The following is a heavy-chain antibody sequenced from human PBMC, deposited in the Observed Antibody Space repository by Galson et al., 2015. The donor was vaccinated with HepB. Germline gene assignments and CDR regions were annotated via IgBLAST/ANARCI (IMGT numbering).Heavy chain of an antibody. J-gene: IGHJ5*02. CDR3: ARAAGWFDP. D-gene: IGHD3-10*01. V-gene: IGHV3-11*01. CDR1: GFTFSDFS. Sequence: SLRLSCAGSGFTFSDFSMTWIRQAPGKGSEWVSDITDSGGTKSYADSVKGRFTISRDNAKKSLYLHMNALRVEDTAMYYCARAAGWFDPWGQGTLVIVSS. CDR2: ITDSGGTK.